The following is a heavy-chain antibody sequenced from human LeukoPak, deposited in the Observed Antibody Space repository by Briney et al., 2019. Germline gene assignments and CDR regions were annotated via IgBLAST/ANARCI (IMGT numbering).Heavy chain of an antibody. CDR1: GFDFNDYY. D-gene: IGHD1-14*01. V-gene: IGHV3-7*01. J-gene: IGHJ4*02. CDR3: VRDRTSSGVGKTGGY. CDR2: IVKDGSVQ. Sequence: PGGSLRLSCATSGFDFNDYYMSWVRQAPGKGLEWVAKIVKDGSVQEYVDSVKGRFTISRARATGSVYLQMTSLRVEDTAVYYCVRDRTSSGVGKTGGYWGQGTLVTVSS.